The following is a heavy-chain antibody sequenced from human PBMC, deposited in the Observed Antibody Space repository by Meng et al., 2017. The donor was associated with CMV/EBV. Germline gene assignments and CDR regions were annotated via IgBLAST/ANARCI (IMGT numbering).Heavy chain of an antibody. CDR3: AHRGRIAAAGTDWFDP. CDR2: IYWDDDK. V-gene: IGHV2-5*02. D-gene: IGHD6-13*01. CDR1: GFSLSTSGVG. Sequence: PLQESWPQLVKPHPTLPLTCTFSGFSLSTSGVGVGWIRQPPGKALEWLALIYWDDDKRYSPSLKSRLTITKDTSKNQVVLTMTNMDPVDTATYYCAHRGRIAAAGTDWFDPWGQGTLVTVSS. J-gene: IGHJ5*02.